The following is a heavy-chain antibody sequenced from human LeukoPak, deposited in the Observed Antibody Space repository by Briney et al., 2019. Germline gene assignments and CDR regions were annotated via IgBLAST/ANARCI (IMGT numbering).Heavy chain of an antibody. J-gene: IGHJ4*02. D-gene: IGHD4-11*01. CDR2: INPNSGGT. V-gene: IGHV1-2*02. CDR3: AGTTVTTSPDFDY. CDR1: GYTFTGYY. Sequence: ASVKVSCKASGYTFTGYYMHWVRQAPGQGLEWMGWINPNSGGTNYAQKFQGRVTMTRDTSISTAYMELSRLRSDDTAVYNCAGTTVTTSPDFDYWGQGTLVTVSS.